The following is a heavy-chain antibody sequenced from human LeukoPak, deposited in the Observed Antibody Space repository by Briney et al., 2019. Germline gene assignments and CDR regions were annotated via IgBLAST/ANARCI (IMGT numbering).Heavy chain of an antibody. V-gene: IGHV4-39*01. Sequence: PSETLSLTCTVSDDSITNNFYFWGWIRQPPGTGLEWIGTIYYSGTAYYNPSLKSRVTISLDTSKNQFSLKLTSVTAADTAVYDCARHKVAVPQGFDYWGQGTLVTVSS. CDR1: DDSITNNFYF. J-gene: IGHJ4*02. CDR2: IYYSGTA. D-gene: IGHD6-19*01. CDR3: ARHKVAVPQGFDY.